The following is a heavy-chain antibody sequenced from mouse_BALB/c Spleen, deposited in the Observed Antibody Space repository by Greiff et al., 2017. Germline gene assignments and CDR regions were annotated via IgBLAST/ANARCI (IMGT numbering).Heavy chain of an antibody. CDR3: ARSRYYGSSPWFAY. D-gene: IGHD1-1*01. CDR1: GYSITSDYA. V-gene: IGHV3-2*02. Sequence: EVQLQQSGPGLVKPSQSLSLTCTVTGYSITSDYAWNWIRQFPGNKLEWMGYISYSGSTSYNPSLKSRISITRDTSKNQFFLQLNSVTTEDTATYYCARSRYYGSSPWFAYWGQGTLVTVSA. J-gene: IGHJ3*01. CDR2: ISYSGST.